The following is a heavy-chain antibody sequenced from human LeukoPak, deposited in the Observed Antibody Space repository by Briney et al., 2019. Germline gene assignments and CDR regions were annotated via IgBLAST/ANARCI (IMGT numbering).Heavy chain of an antibody. D-gene: IGHD2-15*01. CDR2: ISDSSTTI. CDR3: ARVLRYCSGGNCYSGGLGYMDV. V-gene: IGHV3-48*04. Sequence: PGGSLRLSCAASGFTFSSYNMNWVRQAPGKGLEWVSYISDSSTTIYYADSVKGRFTISRDNAKNSLFLQMNSLRAKDTAVYYCARVLRYCSGGNCYSGGLGYMDVWGKGTTVTISS. CDR1: GFTFSSYN. J-gene: IGHJ6*03.